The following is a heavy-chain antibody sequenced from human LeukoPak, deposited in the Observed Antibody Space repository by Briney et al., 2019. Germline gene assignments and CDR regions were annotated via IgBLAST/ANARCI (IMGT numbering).Heavy chain of an antibody. CDR2: IKPNSGGT. V-gene: IGHV1-2*02. CDR3: ARQSGYAIKGPVDY. CDR1: GYTFTDYY. J-gene: IGHJ4*02. D-gene: IGHD2-8*01. Sequence: ASVKVSCKASGYTFTDYYVHWVRQAPGQGLEWMGWIKPNSGGTNYARKFQRRVTMTRDTSISTAYMEMSSLRSDDTAVYYCARQSGYAIKGPVDYWGQGTLVTVSS.